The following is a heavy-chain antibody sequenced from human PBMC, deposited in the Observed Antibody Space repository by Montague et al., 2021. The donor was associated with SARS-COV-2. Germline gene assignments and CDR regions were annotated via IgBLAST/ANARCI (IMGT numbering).Heavy chain of an antibody. V-gene: IGHV4-61*02. CDR1: GASISYGSYF. CDR2: IHTRGST. J-gene: IGHJ4*02. D-gene: IGHD2-21*02. Sequence: TLSLTCTVSGASISYGSYFWTWIRQPAGKGLEWIGRIHTRGSTNYXPSLTSRVAISIDTSKDQFSLELSSVTAADTAVYYCASSHCGGDCYSGQGTLVTVSS. CDR3: ASSHCGGDCY.